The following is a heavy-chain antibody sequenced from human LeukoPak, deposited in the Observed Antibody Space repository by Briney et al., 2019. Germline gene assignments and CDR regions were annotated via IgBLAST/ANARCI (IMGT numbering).Heavy chain of an antibody. CDR3: ARGPWLDV. CDR1: GYTFTGNY. V-gene: IGHV1-2*06. CDR2: INPNSGGT. D-gene: IGHD3-22*01. J-gene: IGHJ6*04. Sequence: ASAKVSCKASGYTFTGNYMHWVRQAPGQGLEWMGRINPNSGGTNYAQKLQGRVSMTTDTSISTGYMELRRLRSDDTAVYYCARGPWLDVWGKGTTVTVSS.